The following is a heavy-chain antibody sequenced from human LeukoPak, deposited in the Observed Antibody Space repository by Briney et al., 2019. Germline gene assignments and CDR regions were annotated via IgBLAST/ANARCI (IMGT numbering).Heavy chain of an antibody. D-gene: IGHD6-19*01. J-gene: IGHJ4*02. CDR3: ARDLQSSGWYRGFDY. CDR1: GFTFSNYA. Sequence: GGSLRLSCAPSGFTFSNYAMSWVRQAPGKGLEWVSIISDSGGSTIYADSVKGRFTISRDNSKNTLYLQMNSLRAEDTAVYYCARDLQSSGWYRGFDYWGQGTLVTVSS. V-gene: IGHV3-23*01. CDR2: ISDSGGST.